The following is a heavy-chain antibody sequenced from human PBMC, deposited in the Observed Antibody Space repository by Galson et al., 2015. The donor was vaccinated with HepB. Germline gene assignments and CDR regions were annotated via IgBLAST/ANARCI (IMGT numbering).Heavy chain of an antibody. CDR1: GFTFSDYY. D-gene: IGHD3-22*01. J-gene: IGHJ3*02. V-gene: IGHV3-11*01. Sequence: SLRLSCAASGFTFSDYYMNWIRQAPGKGLEWVSYISSSGSTINYADSEKGRFTISRDNAKNSLYLQMNSLRAEDTAVYYCARGNYYDSSGYYWYFDIWGQGTMVTVSS. CDR2: ISSSGSTI. CDR3: ARGNYYDSSGYYWYFDI.